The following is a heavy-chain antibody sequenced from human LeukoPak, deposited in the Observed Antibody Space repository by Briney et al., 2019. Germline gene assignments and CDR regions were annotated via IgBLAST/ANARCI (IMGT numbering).Heavy chain of an antibody. CDR2: IWYDGINK. CDR3: ANGGQEYFQH. CDR1: GFTFSSYG. J-gene: IGHJ1*01. V-gene: IGHV3-33*06. D-gene: IGHD3-16*01. Sequence: GGSMRLSCAAYGFTFSSYGMHWDRQAPGKGLEWVAVIWYDGINKNYADSVKGRFTISRDNSKNTLYLQMNSLRAEDTAVYYCANGGQEYFQHWGQGTLVTVSS.